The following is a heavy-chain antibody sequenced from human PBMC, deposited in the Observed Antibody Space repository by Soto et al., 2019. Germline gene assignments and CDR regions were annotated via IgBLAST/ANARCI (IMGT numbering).Heavy chain of an antibody. CDR3: ARRVESLPGTMDYAYGMDV. CDR1: GFTFNTYS. J-gene: IGHJ6*02. CDR2: ISSSSTTK. Sequence: EVQLVESGGGLVQPGGSLRLSCAATGFTFNTYSMSWVRPAPGKGLEWVSYISSSSTTKYYADSVKGRFAISGDNAKNSLFLQMNWLREEDTSVYYCARRVESLPGTMDYAYGMDVLGPGTTVTVSS. V-gene: IGHV3-48*02. D-gene: IGHD1-7*01.